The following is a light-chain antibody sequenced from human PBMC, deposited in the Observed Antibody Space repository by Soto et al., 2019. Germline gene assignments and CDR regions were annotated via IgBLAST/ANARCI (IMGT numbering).Light chain of an antibody. V-gene: IGKV3-20*01. Sequence: EVVLMQSPGTLSLSPGESATLSCRASQSISSIYLAWYQQKPGQAPRLLIYGSSSRATGVPDRFGGSGSGTDFTLTISSLEPEDFAVYYCQQYGNSPVTFGQGTKVEIK. CDR1: QSISSIY. CDR2: GSS. CDR3: QQYGNSPVT. J-gene: IGKJ1*01.